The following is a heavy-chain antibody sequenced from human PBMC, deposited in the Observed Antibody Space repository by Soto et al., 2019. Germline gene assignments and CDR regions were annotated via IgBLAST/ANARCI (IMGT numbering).Heavy chain of an antibody. V-gene: IGHV3-48*03. CDR3: ARFFSPSYDFWGGSYTPDYCMDV. Sequence: PGGSLRLSCEASGFSLNDHEMKWVRQAPGKGLEWVAYMSRSGSSVKYADSVKGRFTISTDNAKTYLYLQMHSRRVEDTAVYFCARFFSPSYDFWGGSYTPDYCMDVWGPGTTVTVSS. J-gene: IGHJ6*02. CDR1: GFSLNDHE. CDR2: MSRSGSSV. D-gene: IGHD3-3*01.